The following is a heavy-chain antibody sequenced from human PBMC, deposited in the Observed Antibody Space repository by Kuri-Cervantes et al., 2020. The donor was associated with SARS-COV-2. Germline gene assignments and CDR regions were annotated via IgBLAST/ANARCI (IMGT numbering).Heavy chain of an antibody. CDR3: AKASIVGATYFDY. Sequence: SETLSLTCTVSGGSIGSDKYYWGWIRQPPGKGLEWIGSIFHSGSTYYNPSLKSRVTISVDTSKNQFSLKLSSLTAADTALYYCAKASIVGATYFDYWGQGTLVTVSS. V-gene: IGHV4-39*01. D-gene: IGHD1-26*01. CDR1: GGSIGSDKYY. CDR2: IFHSGST. J-gene: IGHJ4*02.